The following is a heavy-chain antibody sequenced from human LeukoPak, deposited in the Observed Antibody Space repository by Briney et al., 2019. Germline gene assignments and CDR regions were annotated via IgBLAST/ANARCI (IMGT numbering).Heavy chain of an antibody. CDR2: ISSSSSYI. D-gene: IGHD3-22*01. Sequence: GGSLRLSCAASGFTFSSYSMNWVRQAPGKGLEWVSSISSSSSYIYYADSVKGRFTISRGNAKNSLYLQMNSLRAEDTAVYYCARDRISYYYDSSGYRAGYYYYGMDVWGQGTTVTVSS. V-gene: IGHV3-21*01. CDR1: GFTFSSYS. J-gene: IGHJ6*02. CDR3: ARDRISYYYDSSGYRAGYYYYGMDV.